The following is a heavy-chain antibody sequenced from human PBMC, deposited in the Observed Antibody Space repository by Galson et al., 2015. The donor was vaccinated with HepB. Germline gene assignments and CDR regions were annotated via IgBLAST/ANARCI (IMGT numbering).Heavy chain of an antibody. CDR2: IHYSGST. CDR3: ARDCSSSSCYTTDGYYYGMDV. CDR1: GGSISTNY. J-gene: IGHJ6*02. Sequence: ETLSLTCSVSGGSISTNYWSWIRQAPGKGLEWIGCIHYSGSTDYNPSLKSRVTISVDTSKNQFSLRLSSVTAADTAVYYCARDCSSSSCYTTDGYYYGMDVWGQGTTVTISS. V-gene: IGHV4-59*01. D-gene: IGHD2-2*02.